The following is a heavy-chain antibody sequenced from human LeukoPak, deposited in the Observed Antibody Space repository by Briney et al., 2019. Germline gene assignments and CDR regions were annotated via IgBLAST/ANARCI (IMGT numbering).Heavy chain of an antibody. Sequence: GASVKVSCKASGYTFTSYGISWVRQAPGQGLEWMGWISTYNGNTNYAQKLQGRVTMTTDTSTTTAYMELRSLTPDDTAVYYCARDPTTQTFDYWGQGTLVTVS. CDR2: ISTYNGNT. CDR3: ARDPTTQTFDY. J-gene: IGHJ4*02. D-gene: IGHD4-11*01. CDR1: GYTFTSYG. V-gene: IGHV1-18*01.